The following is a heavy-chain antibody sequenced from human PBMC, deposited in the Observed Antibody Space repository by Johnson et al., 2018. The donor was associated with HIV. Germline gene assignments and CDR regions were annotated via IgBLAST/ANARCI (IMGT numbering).Heavy chain of an antibody. D-gene: IGHD1-7*01. J-gene: IGHJ3*02. CDR1: GFTFSDYY. Sequence: QVQLVESGGGLVQPGGSLRLSCAASGFTFSDYYMSWIRQAPGKGLEWISYISSSGSTRYYADSVKGRFTISRDNAKNSLYLQMHSLRVEDTAVYYCARDEPYELELRSIHAFDIWGQGTMVTVSS. V-gene: IGHV3-11*01. CDR2: ISSSGSTR. CDR3: ARDEPYELELRSIHAFDI.